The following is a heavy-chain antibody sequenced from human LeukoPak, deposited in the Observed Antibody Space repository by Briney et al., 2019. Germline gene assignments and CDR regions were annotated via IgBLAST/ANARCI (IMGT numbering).Heavy chain of an antibody. J-gene: IGHJ4*02. D-gene: IGHD6-6*01. CDR3: ARYSSSPLFDY. CDR1: GFTFSDYY. Sequence: PGGSLRLSRAASGFTFSDYYMSWIRQAPGKGLEWVSYISSSGSTIYYADSVKGRFTISRDNAKISLYLQMNSLRAEDTAVYYCARYSSSPLFDYWGQGTLVTVSS. CDR2: ISSSGSTI. V-gene: IGHV3-11*04.